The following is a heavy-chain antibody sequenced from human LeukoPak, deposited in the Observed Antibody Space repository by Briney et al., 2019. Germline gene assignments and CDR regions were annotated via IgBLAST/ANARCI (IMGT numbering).Heavy chain of an antibody. D-gene: IGHD3-16*01. V-gene: IGHV3-23*01. Sequence: GGSLRLSCAASGFTFSSYCMSWVRQAPGKGLEWVSPIRGSAGSTYYADSVKGRFTISRDNSKKTLYVQMNSLRAEDTAVYYCAKSPLYGTVMPLGWFDPWGQGTLVTVSS. CDR3: AKSPLYGTVMPLGWFDP. CDR1: GFTFSSYC. J-gene: IGHJ5*02. CDR2: IRGSAGST.